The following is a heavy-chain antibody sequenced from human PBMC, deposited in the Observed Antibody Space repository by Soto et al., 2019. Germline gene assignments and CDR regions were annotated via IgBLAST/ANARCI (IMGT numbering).Heavy chain of an antibody. J-gene: IGHJ4*02. CDR3: ARTSGYAFDY. Sequence: PGVPMRLSCAASGFTFSNYAMHWVRQAPGKGLEYVSVINSNGGSTYYANSVKGRFTISRDNSKNTLYLQMGSLRAEDMAVYYCARTSGYAFDYWGQGTLVTVSS. V-gene: IGHV3-64*01. CDR2: INSNGGST. D-gene: IGHD5-12*01. CDR1: GFTFSNYA.